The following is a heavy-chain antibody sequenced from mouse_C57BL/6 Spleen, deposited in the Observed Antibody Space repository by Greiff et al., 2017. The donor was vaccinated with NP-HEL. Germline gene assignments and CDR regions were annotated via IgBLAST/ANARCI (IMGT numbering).Heavy chain of an antibody. CDR2: ISSGGSYT. J-gene: IGHJ3*01. D-gene: IGHD1-1*01. Sequence: EVQVVESGGDLVKPGGSLKLSCAASGFTFSSYGMSWVRQTPDKRLEWVATISSGGSYTYYPDSVKGRFTISRDNAKNTLYLQMSSLKSEDTAMYYCARLDGSSYDWFAYWSQGTLVTVSA. CDR1: GFTFSSYG. CDR3: ARLDGSSYDWFAY. V-gene: IGHV5-6*01.